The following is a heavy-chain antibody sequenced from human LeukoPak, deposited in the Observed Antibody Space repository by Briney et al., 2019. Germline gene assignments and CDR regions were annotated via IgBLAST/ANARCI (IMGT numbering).Heavy chain of an antibody. J-gene: IGHJ6*02. D-gene: IGHD3-10*01. CDR2: IYNSGNT. V-gene: IGHV4-59*01. CDR1: GGSISSYY. Sequence: SETLSLTCTVSGGSISSYYWSWIRQPPGKGLEWIGYIYNSGNTNYNPPLKSRVTISVDTSKNQFSLRLSSVTAADTAVYYCARVTWFGELYYYYGMDVWGQGTTVTVSS. CDR3: ARVTWFGELYYYYGMDV.